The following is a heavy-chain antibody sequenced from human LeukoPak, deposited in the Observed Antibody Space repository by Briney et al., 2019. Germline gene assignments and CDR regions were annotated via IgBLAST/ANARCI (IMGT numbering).Heavy chain of an antibody. J-gene: IGHJ4*02. D-gene: IGHD3-16*01. CDR3: ATEHWGPNS. CDR2: IKGDGSDK. V-gene: IGHV3-7*01. CDR1: GFTFSSSW. Sequence: RAGGSLRLSCAASGFTFSSSWMTWVRQAPGKGLEWLANIKGDGSDKNYVDSVKGRFTISRDNAKNSLFLQMSSLRGEDTALYYCATEHWGPNSWGQGTLVTVSS.